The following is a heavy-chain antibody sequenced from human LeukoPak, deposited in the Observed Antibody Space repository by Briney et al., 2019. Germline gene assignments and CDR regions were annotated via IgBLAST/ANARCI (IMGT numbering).Heavy chain of an antibody. CDR3: ARGFQSGDSPV. J-gene: IGHJ4*02. CDR1: GFSVSAYS. CDR2: IKKDGGEK. Sequence: GESLRLSCVPSGFSVSAYSLSWVRQAPGKGLEWVAKIKKDGGEKDYVDSVKGRFTISRDDAKGSLYLQLNSLRVEDTAVYYCARGFQSGDSPVWGQGTLVTVSS. D-gene: IGHD2-21*02. V-gene: IGHV3-7*01.